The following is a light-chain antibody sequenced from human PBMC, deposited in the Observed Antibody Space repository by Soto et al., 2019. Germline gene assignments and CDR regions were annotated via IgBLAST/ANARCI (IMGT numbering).Light chain of an antibody. V-gene: IGKV4-1*01. CDR3: QQYYSSPPT. J-gene: IGKJ1*01. Sequence: EIVLTQSRGSRTVSLCERATINCKSSHTILYSSDNKNYLSWYQQRPGQPPKLLFYWASTRESGVPDRFSGSGSGTHFTLTITSLQAEDVAVYYCQQYYSSPPTSGQGTKVDIK. CDR1: HTILYSSDNKNY. CDR2: WAS.